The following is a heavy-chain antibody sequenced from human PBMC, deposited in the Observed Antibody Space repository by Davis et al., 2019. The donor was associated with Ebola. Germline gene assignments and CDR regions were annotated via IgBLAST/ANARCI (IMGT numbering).Heavy chain of an antibody. J-gene: IGHJ4*02. CDR1: GYTFRGYW. V-gene: IGHV5-51*01. CDR3: ARMGKSYYDSLWDY. D-gene: IGHD3-10*01. Sequence: GESLKISCKGSGYTFRGYWINWVRQMPGKGLEWMGIIYPDDSTITYSPSFRGQVTISADKSFSTAYLQWSGLKASDTAMYYCARMGKSYYDSLWDYWGQGTLVTVSS. CDR2: IYPDDSTI.